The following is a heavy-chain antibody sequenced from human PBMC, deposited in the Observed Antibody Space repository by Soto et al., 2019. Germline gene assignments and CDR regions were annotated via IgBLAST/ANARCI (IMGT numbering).Heavy chain of an antibody. J-gene: IGHJ4*02. CDR1: GFTFSNAW. D-gene: IGHD3-22*01. V-gene: IGHV3-15*01. Sequence: EVQLVESGGGLVKPGGSLRLSCAASGFTFSNAWMSWVRQAPGKGLEWVGRIKSKTDGGTTDYAAPVKGRFTISRDESKNTLYLQMNSLKTEDTAVYYCTTEYYYDSSGSGDYWGQGTLVTVSS. CDR2: IKSKTDGGTT. CDR3: TTEYYYDSSGSGDY.